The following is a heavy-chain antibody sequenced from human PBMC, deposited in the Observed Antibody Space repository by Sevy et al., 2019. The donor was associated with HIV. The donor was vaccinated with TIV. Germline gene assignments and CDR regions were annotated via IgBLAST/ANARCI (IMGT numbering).Heavy chain of an antibody. CDR3: AKEYVDIVATITVYYFDY. V-gene: IGHV3-30*18. CDR2: ISYDGSNK. J-gene: IGHJ4*02. Sequence: GGSLRLSCAASGSTFSSYGMHWVRQAPGKGLEWVAVISYDGSNKYYADSVKGRFTISRDNSKNTLYLQMNSLRAEDTAVYYCAKEYVDIVATITVYYFDYWGQGTLVTVSS. D-gene: IGHD5-12*01. CDR1: GSTFSSYG.